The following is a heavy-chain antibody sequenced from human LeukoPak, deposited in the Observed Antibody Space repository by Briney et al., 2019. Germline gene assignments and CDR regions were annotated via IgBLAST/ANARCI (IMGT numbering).Heavy chain of an antibody. CDR2: IKSKNVGGTT. Sequence: GGSLRLSCAASGVTFSSYWMSWVRQTPGKGLEWVGRIKSKNVGGTTDYAAPVKGRFTISRDDSKNTVYLQMNSLKIEDTAVYYCTSHAAFDPWGQGTLVTVSS. CDR1: GVTFSSYW. CDR3: TSHAAFDP. J-gene: IGHJ5*02. V-gene: IGHV3-15*01.